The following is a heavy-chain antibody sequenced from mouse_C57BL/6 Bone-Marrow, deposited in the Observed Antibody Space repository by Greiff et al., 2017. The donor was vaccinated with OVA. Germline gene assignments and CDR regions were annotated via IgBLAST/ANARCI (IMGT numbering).Heavy chain of an antibody. Sequence: QVQLQQSGAELARPGASVKLSCKASGYTFTSYGISWVKQRTGQGLEWIGEIYPRSGNTYYNEKFKGKATLTADKSSSTAYMELHSLTSEDSAVYFCARGWSRWLPYYAMDYWGQGTSVTVSS. CDR3: ARGWSRWLPYYAMDY. CDR1: GYTFTSYG. CDR2: IYPRSGNT. J-gene: IGHJ4*01. V-gene: IGHV1-81*01. D-gene: IGHD2-3*01.